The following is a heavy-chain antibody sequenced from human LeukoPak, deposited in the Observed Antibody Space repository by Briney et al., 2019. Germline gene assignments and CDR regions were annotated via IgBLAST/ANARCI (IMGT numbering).Heavy chain of an antibody. D-gene: IGHD2-2*01. Sequence: ASVKVSCKASGYTFTSYYMHRVRQAPGQGLEWMGIINPSGGSTSYAQKFQGRVTMTRDTSTSTVYMELSSLRSEDTAVYYCARDRRIVVVPAARGYYYGMDVWGQGTTVTVSS. V-gene: IGHV1-46*01. J-gene: IGHJ6*02. CDR1: GYTFTSYY. CDR3: ARDRRIVVVPAARGYYYGMDV. CDR2: INPSGGST.